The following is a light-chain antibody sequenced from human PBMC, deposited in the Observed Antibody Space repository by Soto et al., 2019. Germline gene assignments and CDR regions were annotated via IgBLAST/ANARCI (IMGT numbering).Light chain of an antibody. V-gene: IGKV1-5*01. J-gene: IGKJ3*01. CDR3: QQYNSYRFT. Sequence: DIQMTQSPSTLSASVGDRVTITCRASQSIRSWLAWYQQKPGKAPKLLIYDASSLESGVPSRFSGSGSGTEFTLTISSLQPDDFATYYCQQYNSYRFTFGPGTKVDIK. CDR2: DAS. CDR1: QSIRSW.